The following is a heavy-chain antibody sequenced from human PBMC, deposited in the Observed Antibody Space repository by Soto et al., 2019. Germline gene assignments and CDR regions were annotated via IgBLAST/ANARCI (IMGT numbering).Heavy chain of an antibody. CDR1: GYTFTSYD. Sequence: QVQLVQSGAEVKKPGASVKVSCKASGYTFTSYDINWVRQATGQGLEWMGWMNPNSGNTGYAQKFQGRVTMTRNTSISTAYMELSSLRSEDKAVYYCARARGGPGYYYYYGMDVWGQGTTVTVSS. D-gene: IGHD3-16*01. J-gene: IGHJ6*02. V-gene: IGHV1-8*01. CDR3: ARARGGPGYYYYYGMDV. CDR2: MNPNSGNT.